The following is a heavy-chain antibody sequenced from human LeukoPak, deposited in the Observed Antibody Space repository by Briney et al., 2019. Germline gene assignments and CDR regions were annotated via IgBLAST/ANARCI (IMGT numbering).Heavy chain of an antibody. J-gene: IGHJ4*02. CDR2: IRYDGSNK. Sequence: PGGSLRLSCAASGFTFSSYDMHWVRQAPGKGLEWVAFIRYDGSNKYYADSVKGRFTISRDNSKNTLYLQMNSLRAEDTAVYYCAKAVYSSGGSCYEYYFDYWGQGTLVTVSS. CDR3: AKAVYSSGGSCYEYYFDY. V-gene: IGHV3-30*02. CDR1: GFTFSSYD. D-gene: IGHD2-15*01.